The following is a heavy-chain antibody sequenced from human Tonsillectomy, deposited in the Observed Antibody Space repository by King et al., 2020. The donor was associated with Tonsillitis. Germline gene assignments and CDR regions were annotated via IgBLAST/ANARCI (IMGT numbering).Heavy chain of an antibody. V-gene: IGHV3-64*01. CDR3: ARPEGYYYGSGSYYY. Sequence: VQLVESGGGLVQPGGSLRLSCAASGFTFSRYAMHWVRQAPGKGLEYVSAITSNGGRAYYANSVQGRFTISRDNSKNTLYLQMGSLRAEDMAVYYCARPEGYYYGSGSYYYWGQGTLVTVSS. CDR1: GFTFSRYA. D-gene: IGHD3-10*01. CDR2: ITSNGGRA. J-gene: IGHJ4*02.